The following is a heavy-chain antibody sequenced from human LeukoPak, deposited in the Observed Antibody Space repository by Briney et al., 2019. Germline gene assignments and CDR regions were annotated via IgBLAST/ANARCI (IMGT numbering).Heavy chain of an antibody. CDR2: ISAYNGNT. D-gene: IGHD4-23*01. Sequence: ASVKVSCKASGCTFTSYGISWVRQAPGQGLELIGWISAYNGNTNYAQKLQGRVTMTTDTSTSTAYMEVRSLRSDDTAVYSCARWDYGGHHYYYYYMDVWGKGTTVTISS. CDR3: ARWDYGGHHYYYYYMDV. J-gene: IGHJ6*03. V-gene: IGHV1-18*01. CDR1: GCTFTSYG.